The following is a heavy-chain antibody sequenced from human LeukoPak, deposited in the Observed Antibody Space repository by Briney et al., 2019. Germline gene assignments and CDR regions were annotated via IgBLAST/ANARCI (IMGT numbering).Heavy chain of an antibody. CDR2: ISYDGSNK. CDR1: GFTFSSYA. CDR3: AKYYGSGSYYGYYYYYGMDA. D-gene: IGHD3-10*01. Sequence: PGGSLRLSCAASGFTFSSYAMHWVRKAPGKGLEWVAVISYDGSNKYYADSVKGRFTISRDNSKNTLYLQMNSLRAEDTAVYYCAKYYGSGSYYGYYYYYGMDAWGKGTTVTVSS. J-gene: IGHJ6*04. V-gene: IGHV3-30-3*02.